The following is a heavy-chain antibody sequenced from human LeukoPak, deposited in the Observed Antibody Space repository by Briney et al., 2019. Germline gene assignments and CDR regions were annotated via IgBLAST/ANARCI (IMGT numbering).Heavy chain of an antibody. V-gene: IGHV3-23*01. CDR1: GFTFSSYA. CDR2: ISGSGGST. CDR3: AKDRLWLSGNLDY. D-gene: IGHD3-10*01. J-gene: IGHJ4*02. Sequence: GGSLRLSCAASGFTFSSYAMSWVRQPPGKGLDGVSAISGSGGSTYYADSVKGRFTISRDNSKNTLYLQMNSLRAEDTAVYYCAKDRLWLSGNLDYWGQGTLVTVSS.